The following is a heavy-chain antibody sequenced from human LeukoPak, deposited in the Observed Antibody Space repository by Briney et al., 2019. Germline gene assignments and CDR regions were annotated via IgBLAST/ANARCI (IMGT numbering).Heavy chain of an antibody. Sequence: ASVKVSCKASGYTFTSHDINWVRQATGQGLEWMGWMNPNSGNTGYAQKFQGRVAITRNNSISTVYMELSSLRSEDTAVYYCARRLGLRWDLQAFDIWGQGTMVTVPS. CDR1: GYTFTSHD. D-gene: IGHD4-23*01. CDR2: MNPNSGNT. V-gene: IGHV1-8*03. J-gene: IGHJ3*02. CDR3: ARRLGLRWDLQAFDI.